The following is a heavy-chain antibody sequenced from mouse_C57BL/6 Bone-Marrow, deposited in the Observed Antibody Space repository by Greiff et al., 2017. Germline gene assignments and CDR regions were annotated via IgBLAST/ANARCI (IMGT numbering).Heavy chain of an antibody. J-gene: IGHJ2*01. V-gene: IGHV1-26*01. Sequence: EVQLQQSGPELVKPGASVKISCKASGYTFTDYYMYWVKQSHGKSLEWIGDINPNNGGTSYNQKLKGKATLTVDKSSSTAYMELRSLTSEDSAVYYCARDYYGSSWYFDYWGQGTILTVSS. D-gene: IGHD1-1*01. CDR2: INPNNGGT. CDR3: ARDYYGSSWYFDY. CDR1: GYTFTDYY.